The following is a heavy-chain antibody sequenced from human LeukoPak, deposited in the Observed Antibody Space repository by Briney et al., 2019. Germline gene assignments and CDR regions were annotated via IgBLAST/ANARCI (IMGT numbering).Heavy chain of an antibody. J-gene: IGHJ4*02. CDR2: TYYRSKWYN. Sequence: SQTLSLTCAISGGSVSSNSAAWSWLRQSPSRDLEWLGRTYYRSKWYNDYAVSVKSRITINPDTSKNQFSLQLNSVTPEDTAVYYCARIVAGNLDYWGQGSLVTVSS. CDR3: ARIVAGNLDY. D-gene: IGHD6-19*01. CDR1: GGSVSSNSAA. V-gene: IGHV6-1*01.